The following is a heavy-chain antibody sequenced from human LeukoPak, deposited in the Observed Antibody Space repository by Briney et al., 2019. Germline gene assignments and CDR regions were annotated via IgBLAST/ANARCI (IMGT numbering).Heavy chain of an antibody. J-gene: IGHJ4*02. D-gene: IGHD3-10*01. CDR2: ISGSGGST. CDR1: GFTFSSYA. V-gene: IGHV3-23*01. Sequence: GGSPRLSCAASGFTFSSYAMSWVRQAPGKGLEWVSAISGSGGSTYYADSVKGRFTISRDNSKNTLYLQMNSLRAGDTAVYYCAKAYYGSGSYPIFDYWGQGTLVTVSS. CDR3: AKAYYGSGSYPIFDY.